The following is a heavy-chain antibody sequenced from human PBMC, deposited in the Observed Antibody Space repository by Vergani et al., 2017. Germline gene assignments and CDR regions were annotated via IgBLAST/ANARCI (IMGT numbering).Heavy chain of an antibody. Sequence: EVQLVESGGGLVKPGGSLRLSCAASGFTFSSYSMNWVRQAPGKGLEWVSAISGSGGSTYYADSVKGRFTISRDNSKNTLYLQMNSLRAEDTAVYYCAKAKAVEMATIQIDYWGQGTLVTVSS. CDR1: GFTFSSYS. D-gene: IGHD5-24*01. V-gene: IGHV3-23*04. CDR2: ISGSGGST. CDR3: AKAKAVEMATIQIDY. J-gene: IGHJ4*02.